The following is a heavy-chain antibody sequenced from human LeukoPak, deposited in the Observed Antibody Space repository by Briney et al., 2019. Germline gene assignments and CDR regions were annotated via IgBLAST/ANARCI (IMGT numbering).Heavy chain of an antibody. J-gene: IGHJ4*02. D-gene: IGHD3-16*01. CDR1: GFTFSSSA. CDR3: ARDPERYPRMGHYDY. Sequence: GGSLRLSCAGSGFTFSSSAMNWVRQVPGKGLEWVSSIDYDSSHIYYAASVRGRFSISRDNARDSVYLQMDSLRAADTAVYYCARDPERYPRMGHYDYWGQGPLVIVSS. V-gene: IGHV3-21*01. CDR2: IDYDSSHI.